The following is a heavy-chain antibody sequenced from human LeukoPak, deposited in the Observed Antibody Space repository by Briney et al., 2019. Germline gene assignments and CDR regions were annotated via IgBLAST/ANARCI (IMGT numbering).Heavy chain of an antibody. Sequence: SETLSLTCAVYGGSFSGYYWSWIRQPPGKGLEWIGEINHSGSTNYNPSLKSRVTISVDTSKNQFSLKLSSVTAADTAVYYCARGGYCTNGVCYNVYYYYMDVWGKGTTVTVSS. CDR3: ARGGYCTNGVCYNVYYYYMDV. J-gene: IGHJ6*03. D-gene: IGHD2-8*01. CDR2: INHSGST. CDR1: GGSFSGYY. V-gene: IGHV4-34*01.